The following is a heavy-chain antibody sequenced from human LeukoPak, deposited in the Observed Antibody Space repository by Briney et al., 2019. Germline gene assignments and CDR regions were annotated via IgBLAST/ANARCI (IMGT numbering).Heavy chain of an antibody. Sequence: GGSLRLSCAASGFTFSSYGMHWVRQVPGKGLEWVAFIRYDGSNKYYADSVKGRFTISRENAKNSLYLQMNSLRAGDTAVYYCARQTNAYYDILTGPPHLDYWGQGTLVTVSS. CDR3: ARQTNAYYDILTGPPHLDY. V-gene: IGHV3-30*02. CDR1: GFTFSSYG. D-gene: IGHD3-9*01. J-gene: IGHJ4*02. CDR2: IRYDGSNK.